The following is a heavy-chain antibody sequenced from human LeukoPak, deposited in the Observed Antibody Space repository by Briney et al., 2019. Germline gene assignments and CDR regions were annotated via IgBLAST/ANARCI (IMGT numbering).Heavy chain of an antibody. J-gene: IGHJ6*03. D-gene: IGHD3-3*01. CDR1: GGTFSSYA. CDR3: ARGGLRTEWFSHHYYYYMDV. Sequence: GTSVKVSCKASGGTFSSYAISWVRQAPGQGLEWMGGIIPIFGTANYAQKFQGRVTITADESTSTAYMELSSPRSDDTAVYYCARGGLRTEWFSHHYYYYMDVWGKGTTVTVSS. CDR2: IIPIFGTA. V-gene: IGHV1-69*01.